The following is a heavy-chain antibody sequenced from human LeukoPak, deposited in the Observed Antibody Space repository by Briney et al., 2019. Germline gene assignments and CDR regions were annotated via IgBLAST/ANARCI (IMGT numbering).Heavy chain of an antibody. CDR1: GYSFTNYW. CDR3: ARRLAGGYFDY. V-gene: IGHV5-51*01. CDR2: IYPGDSHT. D-gene: IGHD6-19*01. J-gene: IGHJ4*02. Sequence: GESLKISCKGSGYSFTNYWIGWVRQMPGKGLEWMGIIYPGDSHTRYSLSFQGQVTISAGKSINTAYLQWSSLKASDTAMYYCARRLAGGYFDYWGQGTLVTVSS.